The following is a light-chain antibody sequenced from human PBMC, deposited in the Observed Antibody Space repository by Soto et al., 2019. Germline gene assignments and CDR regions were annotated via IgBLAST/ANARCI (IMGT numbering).Light chain of an antibody. CDR2: DAS. J-gene: IGKJ2*01. CDR3: QQYNNWPYT. Sequence: AIQMTQSPSSLSASVGDRVSITCRASQGIRNDLGWYQQKPGKAPKLLIYDASSLESGVPSRFSGSGSGTDFTLTISSLQSEDFAVYYCQQYNNWPYTFGQGTKVDI. CDR1: QGIRND. V-gene: IGKV1D-13*01.